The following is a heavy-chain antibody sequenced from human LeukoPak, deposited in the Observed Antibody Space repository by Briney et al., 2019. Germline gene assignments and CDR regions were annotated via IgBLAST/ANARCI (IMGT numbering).Heavy chain of an antibody. CDR2: IKGDGSST. J-gene: IGHJ4*02. V-gene: IGHV3-74*01. CDR3: ARASTTVPNLLDH. D-gene: IGHD4-17*01. Sequence: GGSLRLSCAASGFTFSTYWMHWVRQAPGKGLVWGARIKGDGSSTIYADSVKGRFTISRDNSKNTLYLQTSSLRAEDTAVYYCARASTTVPNLLDHWGPGTLVTVSS. CDR1: GFTFSTYW.